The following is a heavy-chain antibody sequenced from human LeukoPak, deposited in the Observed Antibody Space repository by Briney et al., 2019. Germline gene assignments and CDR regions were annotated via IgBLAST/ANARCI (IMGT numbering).Heavy chain of an antibody. CDR2: IIPIFGTA. J-gene: IGHJ4*02. CDR3: AGRDSGSYQGLLDY. CDR1: GYTFTSYA. D-gene: IGHD1-26*01. V-gene: IGHV1-69*13. Sequence: SEKVSCKASGYTFTSYAISWVRQAPGQGLEWMGGIIPIFGTANYAQKFQGRVTITADESTSTAYMELSSLRSEDTAVYYCAGRDSGSYQGLLDYWGQGTLVTVSS.